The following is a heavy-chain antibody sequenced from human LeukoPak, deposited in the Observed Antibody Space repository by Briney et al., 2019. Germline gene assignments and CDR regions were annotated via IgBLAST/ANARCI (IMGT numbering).Heavy chain of an antibody. CDR1: VFTLRNNW. CDR2: INQDGSEK. CDR3: ARNHYYFYVDV. V-gene: IGHV3-7*01. J-gene: IGHJ6*03. Sequence: GWSPRLSRAASVFTLRNNWMSWVRQAPGRGLEWVDNINQDGSEKYYADSVKGRFNISRDNANNPLYLQMNGLRAEYTALYLCARNHYYFYVDVWGKGTTVTVSS.